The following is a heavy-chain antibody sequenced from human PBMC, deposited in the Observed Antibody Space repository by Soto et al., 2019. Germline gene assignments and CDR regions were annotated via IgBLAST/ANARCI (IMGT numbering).Heavy chain of an antibody. CDR1: GGTFSNFA. J-gene: IGHJ6*02. Sequence: VRLVQSGAEMKKPGSSVKVSCKASGGTFSNFAISWVRQAPGQGLEWLGAIIPVYSTPKYEPKFQGRVTISADDSTSTADMELSSLRSEDTAVYYCAKDDNTGFFIGYYGLDVWGPGTTVTVSS. CDR3: AKDDNTGFFIGYYGLDV. V-gene: IGHV1-69*01. CDR2: IIPVYSTP. D-gene: IGHD6-19*01.